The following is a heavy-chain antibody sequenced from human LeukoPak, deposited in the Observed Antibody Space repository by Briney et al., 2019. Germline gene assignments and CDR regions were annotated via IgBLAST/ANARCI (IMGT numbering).Heavy chain of an antibody. V-gene: IGHV3-43D*03. D-gene: IGHD1-26*01. CDR2: ISWDGGSA. Sequence: GGSLRLSCAASGFTFGNYAMHWVRQAPGKGLEWVSLISWDGGSAYYADSVKGRFTISRDNAKNSLYLQLNSLRAEDTAVYYCARDPYSGSYSDYYYYYMDVWGKGTTVTVSS. CDR1: GFTFGNYA. CDR3: ARDPYSGSYSDYYYYYMDV. J-gene: IGHJ6*03.